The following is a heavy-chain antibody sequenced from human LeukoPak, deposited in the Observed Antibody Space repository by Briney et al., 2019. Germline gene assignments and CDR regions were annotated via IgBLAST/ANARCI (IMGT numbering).Heavy chain of an antibody. CDR2: ISYDGSKT. D-gene: IGHD3-10*01. J-gene: IGHJ3*02. CDR1: GFNFNSYA. CDR3: ATELRILSWGVDAFDI. Sequence: PGRSLRLSCAASGFNFNSYAVHWVRHGPAKGLERVAFISYDGSKTYHADSVKGRFTISRDTSKTTLYLQMNSLRAEDTAVYYCATELRILSWGVDAFDIWGQGTMVTVCS. V-gene: IGHV3-30*04.